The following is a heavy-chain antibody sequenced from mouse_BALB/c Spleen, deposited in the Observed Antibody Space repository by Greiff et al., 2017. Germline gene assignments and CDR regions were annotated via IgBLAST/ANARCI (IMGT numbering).Heavy chain of an antibody. CDR2: INPSNGGT. CDR1: GYTFTSYY. V-gene: IGHV1S81*02. J-gene: IGHJ4*01. Sequence: QVQLQQSGAELVKPGASVKLSCKASGYTFTSYYMYWVKQRPGQGLEWIGEINPSNGGTNFNEKFKSKATLTVDKSSSTAYMQLSSLTSEDSAVYYCTTAYYRYVDYWGQGTSVTVSS. D-gene: IGHD2-14*01. CDR3: TTAYYRYVDY.